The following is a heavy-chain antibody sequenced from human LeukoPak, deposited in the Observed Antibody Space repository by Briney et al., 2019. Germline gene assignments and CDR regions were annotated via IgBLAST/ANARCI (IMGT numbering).Heavy chain of an antibody. CDR1: GYSSTNYG. CDR2: IHIYRGNT. J-gene: IGHJ6*03. CDR3: ARDAHGGSSSWYHYYYYYMDV. D-gene: IGHD6-13*01. V-gene: IGHV1-18*01. Sequence: ASVKVSCKASGYSSTNYGISWVRQAPGQGLEWMGWIHIYRGNTNYAQKFQGRVTMTTDTSTSTVYMEVRGLRSDDTAVYYCARDAHGGSSSWYHYYYYYMDVWGKGTTVTISS.